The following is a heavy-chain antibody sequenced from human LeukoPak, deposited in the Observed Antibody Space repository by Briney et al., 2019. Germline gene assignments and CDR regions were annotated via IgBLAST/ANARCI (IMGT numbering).Heavy chain of an antibody. D-gene: IGHD6-19*01. Sequence: GGSLRLSCAASGFTFSTYEMNWVRQAPGKGLEWVSYISSSGSARYYAGSVKGRLTISRDTAKNSLYLQMNSLRAEDTAVYYCVRGWYSSGPFDYWGQGTLVTVSS. CDR1: GFTFSTYE. CDR2: ISSSGSAR. V-gene: IGHV3-48*03. CDR3: VRGWYSSGPFDY. J-gene: IGHJ4*02.